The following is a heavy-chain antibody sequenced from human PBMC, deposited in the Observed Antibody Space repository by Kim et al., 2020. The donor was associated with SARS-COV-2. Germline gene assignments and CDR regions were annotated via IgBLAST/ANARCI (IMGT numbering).Heavy chain of an antibody. J-gene: IGHJ4*02. CDR1: GLNFGDYA. CDR2: IRSKRYGETT. V-gene: IGHV3-49*03. Sequence: GGSLRLSCTTSGLNFGDYAMSWFRQAPGKGLEWVAFIRSKRYGETTEYAASVKGRFTISRDDSKRIAYLQMNGLETEDTAVYYCTSGPYYYDSAAYYHDYWGQGTLVTVSS. CDR3: TSGPYYYDSAAYYHDY. D-gene: IGHD3-22*01.